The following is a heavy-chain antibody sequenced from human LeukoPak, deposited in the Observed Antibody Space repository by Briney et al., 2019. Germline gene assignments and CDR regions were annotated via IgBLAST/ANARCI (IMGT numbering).Heavy chain of an antibody. D-gene: IGHD6-19*01. CDR1: GYTFSDFG. Sequence: GASVKVSCKASGYTFSDFGITWVRQAPGQGVEWMGWIGAYNDNTNYAQKFQGRVTLTTDTSTSTAYMELRSLTSDDTAVYYCARDPSNTSGWKTWFDPWGQGTLVTVSS. J-gene: IGHJ5*02. CDR3: ARDPSNTSGWKTWFDP. V-gene: IGHV1-18*01. CDR2: IGAYNDNT.